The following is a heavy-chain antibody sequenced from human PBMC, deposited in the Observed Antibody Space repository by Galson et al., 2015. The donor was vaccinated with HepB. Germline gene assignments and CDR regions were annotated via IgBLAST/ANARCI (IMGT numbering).Heavy chain of an antibody. J-gene: IGHJ4*02. CDR3: AKGRLPQQAYYFDY. Sequence: SLRLSCAASGFTFDDYAMHWVRQAPGKGLEWVSLISWDGGSTYYADSVKGRFTISRDNSKNSLYLQMNSLRAEDTALYYCAKGRLPQQAYYFDYWGQGTLVTVSS. CDR2: ISWDGGST. V-gene: IGHV3-43D*03. D-gene: IGHD1/OR15-1a*01. CDR1: GFTFDDYA.